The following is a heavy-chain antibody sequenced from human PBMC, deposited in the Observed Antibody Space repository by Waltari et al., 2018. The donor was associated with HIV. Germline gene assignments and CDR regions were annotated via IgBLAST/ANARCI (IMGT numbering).Heavy chain of an antibody. V-gene: IGHV3-9*01. D-gene: IGHD3-16*01. J-gene: IGHJ5*02. CDR3: AKAGGRWALSNWFDP. CDR1: GFTFDVYA. Sequence: EVQLVESGGGLAQPGKSLSLSCTASGFTFDVYAMHWVRLPPGKGLEWVSGISWDTNTAVYSDSVKGRFSISRDNAKNSIYLQMNSLRPEDSAFYYCAKAGGRWALSNWFDPWGHGTLVTVSS. CDR2: ISWDTNTA.